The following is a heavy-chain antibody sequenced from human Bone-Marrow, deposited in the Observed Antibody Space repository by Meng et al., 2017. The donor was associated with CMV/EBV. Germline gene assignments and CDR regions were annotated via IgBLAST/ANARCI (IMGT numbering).Heavy chain of an antibody. J-gene: IGHJ4*02. CDR3: ARGNIVVVIAPFDY. CDR1: GGSFSGYD. D-gene: IGHD2-21*01. Sequence: SETLSLTCAVYGGSFSGYDWTWIRQSPGKGLEWIGEINHRGSTNYNPSLKSRLTISLDTSKNQFSLKLKSVTAADTAVYYCARGNIVVVIAPFDYCGQGTLVTVSS. V-gene: IGHV4-34*01. CDR2: INHRGST.